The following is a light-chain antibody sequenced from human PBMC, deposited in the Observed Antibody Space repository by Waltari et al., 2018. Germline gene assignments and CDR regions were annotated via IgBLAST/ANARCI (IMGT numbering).Light chain of an antibody. CDR2: AAS. Sequence: DIQMTQSPSSLSASVGDRVTITCRASQSIASNLSWYQQKPGKAPKLLIYAASSLQSGVPSRFSARGSGTDFTLTISSLQREDFATYYCQQSYGSPRTFGQGTKVEVK. CDR1: QSIASN. J-gene: IGKJ1*01. CDR3: QQSYGSPRT. V-gene: IGKV1-39*01.